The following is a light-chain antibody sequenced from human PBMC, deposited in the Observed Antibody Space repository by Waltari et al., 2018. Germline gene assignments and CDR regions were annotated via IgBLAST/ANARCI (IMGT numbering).Light chain of an antibody. J-gene: IGKJ1*01. V-gene: IGKV1-8*01. Sequence: AIRITQSPSSLSASTGARVTIPCRASQGIGSYLAWYQQKPGRAPNLLIYAASTLQSGVPSRFSGGGSGTDFTLTITCLQSEDFATYYCQQYYDYPRTFGQGTKVEIK. CDR1: QGIGSY. CDR2: AAS. CDR3: QQYYDYPRT.